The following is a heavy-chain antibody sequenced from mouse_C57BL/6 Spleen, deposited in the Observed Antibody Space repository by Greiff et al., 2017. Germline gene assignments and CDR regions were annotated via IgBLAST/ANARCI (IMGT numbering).Heavy chain of an antibody. V-gene: IGHV1-26*01. CDR1: GYTFTDYY. Sequence: EVQLQQSGPELVKPGASVKISCKASGYTFTDYYMNWVKQSHGKSLEWIGDINPNNGGTSYNQKFKGKATLTVDKSSSTAYMELRSLTSEDSAVYYCRVIYYDYDERYFDYWGQGTTLTVSS. CDR2: INPNNGGT. J-gene: IGHJ2*01. D-gene: IGHD2-4*01. CDR3: RVIYYDYDERYFDY.